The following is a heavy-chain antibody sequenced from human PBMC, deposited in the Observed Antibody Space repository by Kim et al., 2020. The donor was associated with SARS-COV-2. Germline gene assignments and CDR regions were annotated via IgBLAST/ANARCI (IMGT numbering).Heavy chain of an antibody. CDR2: ISAYNGNT. D-gene: IGHD2-15*01. Sequence: ASVKVSCKASGYTFTSYGISWVRQAPGQGLEWMGWISAYNGNTNYAQKLQGRVTMTTDTSTSTAYMELRSLRSDDTAVYYCARVYCSGGSCYPPGYWGQGTLVTVSS. J-gene: IGHJ4*02. V-gene: IGHV1-18*01. CDR1: GYTFTSYG. CDR3: ARVYCSGGSCYPPGY.